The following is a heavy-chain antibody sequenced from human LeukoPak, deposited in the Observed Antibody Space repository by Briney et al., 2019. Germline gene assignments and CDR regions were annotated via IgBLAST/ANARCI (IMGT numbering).Heavy chain of an antibody. J-gene: IGHJ5*02. Sequence: ASVKVSCKASAGTFSSYAISWVRQPPGQGLEWMGGIIPIFGTANYEQKFQGRVTITADEATSTAYMELSSMRSEDTAVYYCARDRIAAYGPYSSDWFDPWGQGTLVTVSS. CDR3: ARDRIAAYGPYSSDWFDP. CDR2: IIPIFGTA. CDR1: AGTFSSYA. D-gene: IGHD6-13*01. V-gene: IGHV1-69*13.